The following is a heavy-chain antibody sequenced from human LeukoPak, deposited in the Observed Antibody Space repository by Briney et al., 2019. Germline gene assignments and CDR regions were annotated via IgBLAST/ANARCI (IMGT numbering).Heavy chain of an antibody. CDR3: ARDTDYDSSGYQYNWFDP. J-gene: IGHJ5*02. D-gene: IGHD3-22*01. Sequence: SETLSLTCTVSGGSISSYYWSWIRQPAGKGLEWIGRIYTSGSTNYNPSLKSRVTMSVDTSKNQFSLKLSSVTAADTAVYYCARDTDYDSSGYQYNWFDPWGQGTLVTVSS. V-gene: IGHV4-4*07. CDR1: GGSISSYY. CDR2: IYTSGST.